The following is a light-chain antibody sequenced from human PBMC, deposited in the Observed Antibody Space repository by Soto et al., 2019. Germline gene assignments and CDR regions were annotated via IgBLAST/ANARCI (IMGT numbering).Light chain of an antibody. Sequence: DVVMTQSPLSLPVTLGQPASISCRSSQSLIHSDGSTYLNWFQQRPGQSPRRLIYEVSDRDSGVPDRFGGSVSGTDFTLKISRVEAEDVGVYYCMQGTHWPWTFGQGTEVEIK. J-gene: IGKJ1*01. CDR1: QSLIHSDGSTY. CDR2: EVS. CDR3: MQGTHWPWT. V-gene: IGKV2-30*02.